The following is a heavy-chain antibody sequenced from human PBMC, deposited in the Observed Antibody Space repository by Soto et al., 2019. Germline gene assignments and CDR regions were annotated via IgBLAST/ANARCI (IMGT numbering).Heavy chain of an antibody. J-gene: IGHJ4*01. Sequence: PGGSLRLSCAASGFTFNSYTMAWVRQAPGKGLEWVSSISGSGGSPSYADSVQGRFTISRDNSRNTLSLQMNSLRAEDTATYYWAKARCSGNSFYVPDYWGHGSRVTVSS. CDR3: AKARCSGNSFYVPDY. V-gene: IGHV3-23*01. CDR2: ISGSGGSP. D-gene: IGHD2-15*01. CDR1: GFTFNSYT.